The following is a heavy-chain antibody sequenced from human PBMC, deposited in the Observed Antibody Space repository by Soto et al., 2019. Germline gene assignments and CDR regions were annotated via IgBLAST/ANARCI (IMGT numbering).Heavy chain of an antibody. Sequence: QVQLVQSGAEEKKPGASVRVSCTASGYTFSSNAIHWVRQAPGQRLEWMGWINPAYGNTKYSQKLQGRLTITRDTSASTAYMELSSLKCEDTAVYYCARIVYDSSGYNRYFDYWGQGTLVTVSS. D-gene: IGHD3-22*01. V-gene: IGHV1-3*05. CDR2: INPAYGNT. J-gene: IGHJ4*02. CDR3: ARIVYDSSGYNRYFDY. CDR1: GYTFSSNA.